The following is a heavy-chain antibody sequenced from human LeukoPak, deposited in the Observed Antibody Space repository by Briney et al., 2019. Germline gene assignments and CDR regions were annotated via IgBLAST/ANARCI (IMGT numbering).Heavy chain of an antibody. Sequence: GASVKVSCKASGYAFTSYAMHWVRQAPGQRLEWMGWINAGNGNTKYSQKFQGRVTITRDTSASTAYMELSSLRSEDTAVYYCAGAIAVAGRYFQHWGQGTLVTVSS. J-gene: IGHJ1*01. CDR3: AGAIAVAGRYFQH. V-gene: IGHV1-3*01. CDR1: GYAFTSYA. CDR2: INAGNGNT. D-gene: IGHD6-19*01.